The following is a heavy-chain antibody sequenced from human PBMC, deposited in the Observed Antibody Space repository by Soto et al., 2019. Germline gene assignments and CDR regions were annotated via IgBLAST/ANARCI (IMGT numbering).Heavy chain of an antibody. Sequence: GGSLRLSCAASGFTFSSYGMHWVRQAPGKGLEWVAVISYDGSNKYYADSVKGRFTLSRDNSKNTLYLQMNSLRAEDTAVYYCVKALTAMVGPFDYWGQGTLVTVS. CDR3: VKALTAMVGPFDY. CDR2: ISYDGSNK. CDR1: GFTFSSYG. J-gene: IGHJ4*02. D-gene: IGHD5-18*01. V-gene: IGHV3-30*18.